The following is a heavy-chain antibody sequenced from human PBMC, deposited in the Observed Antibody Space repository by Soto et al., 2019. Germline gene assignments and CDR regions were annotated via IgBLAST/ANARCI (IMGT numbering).Heavy chain of an antibody. CDR2: IYYSGST. J-gene: IGHJ4*02. CDR3: ARAPGSYYGGGHFDY. CDR1: GGSISSYY. D-gene: IGHD1-26*01. V-gene: IGHV4-59*01. Sequence: QVQLQESGPGLVKPSETLSLTCTVSGGSISSYYWSWIRQPPGKGLEWIGYIYYSGSTNYNPSLKGRVTISVDTSKNQFSLKLSSVTAADTAVYYCARAPGSYYGGGHFDYWGQGTLVTVSS.